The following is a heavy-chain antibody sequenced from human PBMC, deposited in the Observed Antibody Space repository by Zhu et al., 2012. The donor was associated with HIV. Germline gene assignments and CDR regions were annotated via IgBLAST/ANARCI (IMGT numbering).Heavy chain of an antibody. Sequence: QVQLQESGSGLVKPSQTLSLTCAVSGASISSGGYSWSWIRQPPGKGLEWIGYIYHSGTTYYYPSLKGRVTISVDRSKNQFSLKLNSVTAADTAVYYCASSGGHYYDSSGYYIYPGWFDPGAREPWSPSPQ. V-gene: IGHV4-30-2*01. D-gene: IGHD3-22*01. CDR3: ASSGGHYYDSSGYYIYPGWFDP. CDR1: GASISSGGYS. CDR2: IYHSGTT. J-gene: IGHJ5*02.